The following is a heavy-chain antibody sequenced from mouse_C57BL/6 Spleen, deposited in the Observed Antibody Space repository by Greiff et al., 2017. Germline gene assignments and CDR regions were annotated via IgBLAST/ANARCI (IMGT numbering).Heavy chain of an antibody. V-gene: IGHV1-80*01. D-gene: IGHD1-1*01. CDR3: ARDYGSSSWFAY. CDR2: IYPGDGDT. Sequence: QVQLQQSGAELVKPGASVKISCKASGYAFSSYWMNWVKQRPGKGLEWIGQIYPGDGDTNYNGKFKGKATLTADKSSSTAYKQLSSLTSEDSAVYFGARDYGSSSWFAYWGQGTLVTVSA. J-gene: IGHJ3*01. CDR1: GYAFSSYW.